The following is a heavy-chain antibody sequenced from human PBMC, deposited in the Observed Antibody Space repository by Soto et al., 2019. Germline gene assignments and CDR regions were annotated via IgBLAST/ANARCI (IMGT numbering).Heavy chain of an antibody. V-gene: IGHV1-69*06. Sequence: VASVKVSCKASGVTFSSYAISWVRQAPGQGLEWMGGIIPIFGTANYAQKFQGRVTITADKSTSTAYMELSSLRSEDTAVYYCARDVYSSGPFDPWGQGTLVTVSS. CDR1: GVTFSSYA. D-gene: IGHD6-19*01. J-gene: IGHJ5*02. CDR3: ARDVYSSGPFDP. CDR2: IIPIFGTA.